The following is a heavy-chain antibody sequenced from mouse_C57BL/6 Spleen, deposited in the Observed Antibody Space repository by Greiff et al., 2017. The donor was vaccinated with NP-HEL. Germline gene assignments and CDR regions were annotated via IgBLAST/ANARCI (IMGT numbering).Heavy chain of an antibody. CDR3: TTSVYYYGSSYYYAMDY. V-gene: IGHV14-4*01. CDR2: IDPENGDT. Sequence: VQLQQSGAELVRPGASVKLSCTASGFNIKDDYMHWVKQRPEQGLEWIGWIDPENGDTEYASKFQGKATITADTSSNTAYLQLSSLTSEDTAVYYCTTSVYYYGSSYYYAMDYWGKGTSVTVSS. J-gene: IGHJ4*01. D-gene: IGHD1-1*01. CDR1: GFNIKDDY.